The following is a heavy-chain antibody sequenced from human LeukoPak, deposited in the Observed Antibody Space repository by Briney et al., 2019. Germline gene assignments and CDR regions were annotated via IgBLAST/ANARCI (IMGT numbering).Heavy chain of an antibody. CDR3: ASGNYYDRNFDY. CDR2: ISSSSSYI. D-gene: IGHD3-22*01. Sequence: GGSLRLSCAASGFTFSSYSMNWVRQAPGKGLEWVSSISSSSSYIYYADSVKGRFTISRDNAKNSLYLQMNSLRAEDTAVYYCASGNYYDRNFDYWGQGTLVTVSS. CDR1: GFTFSSYS. V-gene: IGHV3-21*01. J-gene: IGHJ4*02.